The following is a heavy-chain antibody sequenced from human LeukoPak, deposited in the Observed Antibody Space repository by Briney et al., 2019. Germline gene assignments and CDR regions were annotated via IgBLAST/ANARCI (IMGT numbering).Heavy chain of an antibody. J-gene: IGHJ4*02. V-gene: IGHV3-23*01. D-gene: IGHD3-3*01. CDR3: AKDETGFLNYFHY. CDR1: RFTFSSYT. CDR2: IDSSGTKT. Sequence: GGSLRLSCAPSRFTFSSYTTCAGCHTLGEGVGCVPGIDSSGTKTTYADSVKGRFTISRDNPRNTLYLQMNSLRAEDTAVYYCAKDETGFLNYFHYWGQGALVTVSS.